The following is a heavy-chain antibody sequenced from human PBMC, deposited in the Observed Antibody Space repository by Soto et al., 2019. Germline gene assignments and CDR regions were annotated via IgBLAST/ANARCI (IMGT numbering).Heavy chain of an antibody. V-gene: IGHV4-34*01. CDR3: GRGIAVASRYYYYGMDV. D-gene: IGHD6-19*01. CDR1: GGSFSGYY. Sequence: SETLSLTCAVYGGSFSGYYWSWIRQPPGKGLEWIGEINHSGSTNYNPSLKSRVTISVDTSKNQFSLKLSSVTAADTAVYYCGRGIAVASRYYYYGMDVWGQRTTVTVSS. CDR2: INHSGST. J-gene: IGHJ6*02.